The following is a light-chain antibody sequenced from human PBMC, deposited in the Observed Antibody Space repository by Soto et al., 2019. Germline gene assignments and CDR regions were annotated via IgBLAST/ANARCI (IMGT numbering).Light chain of an antibody. V-gene: IGLV2-14*01. Sequence: QSVLTQPSSVSGSPGQSITISCTGTSSDVGGYNYVSWCQQHPGKAPKLMIYDVSNRPSGVSNRFSGSKSGNTASLTISGLQAEDEADYYCSSSTSSSTLIVFGTGTKVTVL. J-gene: IGLJ1*01. CDR2: DVS. CDR3: SSSTSSSTLIV. CDR1: SSDVGGYNY.